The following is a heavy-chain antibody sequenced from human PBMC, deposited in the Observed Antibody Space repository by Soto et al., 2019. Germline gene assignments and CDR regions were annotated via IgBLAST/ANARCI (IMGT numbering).Heavy chain of an antibody. Sequence: QVQVQQWGAGLWKPSETLSLTCGVYGGSSRGYDWTWIRQTPGKGLEWIGEINHSETTNYNPSLTSRVTISVDSSKNQFSLKLTSVTAADAAVYYCAVIYAIRDYWGQGTQVTVSS. J-gene: IGHJ4*02. V-gene: IGHV4-34*01. D-gene: IGHD2-8*01. CDR3: AVIYAIRDY. CDR1: GGSSRGYD. CDR2: INHSETT.